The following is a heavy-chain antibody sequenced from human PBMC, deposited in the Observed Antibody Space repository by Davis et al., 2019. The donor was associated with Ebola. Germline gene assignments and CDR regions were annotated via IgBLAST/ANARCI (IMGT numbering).Heavy chain of an antibody. V-gene: IGHV3-23*01. Sequence: GGSLRLSCAASEFTFSGYAMSWVRQAPGKGLEWVSAISGSGGSTYYAGSVKGRFTISRDNSRNTLYLQMNSLRAEDTAVYYCAKIPVGSLHYFDYWGQGTLVTVSS. CDR1: EFTFSGYA. CDR3: AKIPVGSLHYFDY. CDR2: ISGSGGST. J-gene: IGHJ4*02. D-gene: IGHD1-26*01.